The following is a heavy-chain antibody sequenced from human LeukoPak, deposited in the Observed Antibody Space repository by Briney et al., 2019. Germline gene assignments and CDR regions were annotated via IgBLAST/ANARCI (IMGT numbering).Heavy chain of an antibody. V-gene: IGHV3-66*01. CDR2: IYSGGST. CDR3: ARVYYDFWSGTNNWFDP. Sequence: GGSLRLSCAASGFTVSSNYMSWARQAPGKGLEWVSVIYSGGSTYYADSVKGRFTISRDNSKNTLYLQMNSLRAEDTAVYYCARVYYDFWSGTNNWFDPWGQGTLVTVSS. J-gene: IGHJ5*02. D-gene: IGHD3-3*01. CDR1: GFTVSSNY.